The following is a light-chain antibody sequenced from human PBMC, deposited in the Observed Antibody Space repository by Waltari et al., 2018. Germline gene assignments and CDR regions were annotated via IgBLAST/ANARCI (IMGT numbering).Light chain of an antibody. J-gene: IGKJ1*01. V-gene: IGKV3-20*01. CDR2: GAS. Sequence: EIVLTQSPGTLSLSPGDRATLSCRASQSVSRSLAWYQQKPGQAPRLLIYGASSRPTGVPDRFSGSGSGTDFSLTISRLEPEDFAVYYCQHYVTLPATFGQGTKVEIK. CDR3: QHYVTLPAT. CDR1: QSVSRS.